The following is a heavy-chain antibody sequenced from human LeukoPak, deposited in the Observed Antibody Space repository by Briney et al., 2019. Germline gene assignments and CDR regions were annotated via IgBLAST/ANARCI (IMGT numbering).Heavy chain of an antibody. V-gene: IGHV4-4*02. CDR1: GGSISSSNW. CDR2: IYHSGST. D-gene: IGHD5-12*01. CDR3: AKSGYDHGGYSDY. J-gene: IGHJ4*02. Sequence: SETLSLTCAVSGGSISSSNWWSWVRQPPGKGLEWIGEIYHSGSTNYNPSLKSRVTISVDKSKNQFSLKLSSVTAADTALYYCAKSGYDHGGYSDYWGQGTLVTVSS.